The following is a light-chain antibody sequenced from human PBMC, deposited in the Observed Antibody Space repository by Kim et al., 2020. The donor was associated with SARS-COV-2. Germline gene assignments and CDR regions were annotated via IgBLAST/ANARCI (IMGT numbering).Light chain of an antibody. J-gene: IGKJ1*01. Sequence: EIVLTQSPATLSLSPGERATLSCRASQSVSSYLAWYQQKPGQAPRLLIYDASNRATGIPARFSGSGSGTDFTLTISSLEPEDVAVYYCHQRSNCPPWTFGQGTKVDIK. CDR1: QSVSSY. CDR3: HQRSNCPPWT. V-gene: IGKV3-11*01. CDR2: DAS.